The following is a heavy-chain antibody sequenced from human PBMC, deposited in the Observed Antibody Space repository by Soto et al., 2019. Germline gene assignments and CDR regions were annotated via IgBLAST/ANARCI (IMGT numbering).Heavy chain of an antibody. V-gene: IGHV3-30*03. Sequence: PGGSLRLSCAASGVILSIYDMHWVRQAPGKGLEWVAVISYDGSYKYFTDSVKGRFTVSRDNSKNTLDLEMNSLRPEDTAVYFCAALEYSSSSGFDYWGQGS. CDR2: ISYDGSYK. J-gene: IGHJ4*02. CDR3: AALEYSSSSGFDY. D-gene: IGHD6-6*01. CDR1: GVILSIYD.